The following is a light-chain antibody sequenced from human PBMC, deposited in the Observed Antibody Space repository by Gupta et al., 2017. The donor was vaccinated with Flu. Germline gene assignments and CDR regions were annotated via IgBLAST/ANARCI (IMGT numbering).Light chain of an antibody. CDR1: QSVLYSPNKRNY. CDR3: QQYHSIPRT. CDR2: WAS. J-gene: IGKJ1*01. Sequence: SLGERATINCKSSQSVLYSPNKRNYLAWYQQKAGQPPKLLIYWASTRESGVPERFSASGSGTDFSLTISSLQAEDVAVYYCQQYHSIPRTFGQGTTVEIK. V-gene: IGKV4-1*01.